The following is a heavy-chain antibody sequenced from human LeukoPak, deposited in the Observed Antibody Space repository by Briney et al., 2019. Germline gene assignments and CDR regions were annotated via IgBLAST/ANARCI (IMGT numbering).Heavy chain of an antibody. CDR2: INPSGGST. J-gene: IGHJ4*02. V-gene: IGHV1-46*01. D-gene: IGHD6-13*01. CDR3: ARVSMSIAAAGNPFDY. CDR1: GYTFTSYY. Sequence: GASVKVSCKASGYTFTSYYMHWVRQAPGQGLEWMGIINPSGGSTSYAQKFQGRVTMTRDTSTSTVYMELSSLRSEDTAVYYCARVSMSIAAAGNPFDYWGQGTLVTVSS.